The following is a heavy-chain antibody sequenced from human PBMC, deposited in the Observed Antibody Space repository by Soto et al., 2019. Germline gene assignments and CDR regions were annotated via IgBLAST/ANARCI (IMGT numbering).Heavy chain of an antibody. CDR1: GFTFNSYA. J-gene: IGHJ4*02. CDR2: ISGGGSST. CDR3: AKYRAGGTGPPQGDY. V-gene: IGHV3-23*01. D-gene: IGHD1-1*01. Sequence: PGGSLRLSCAASGFTFNSYAMSWVRQAPGKGLEWVSGISGGGSSTYYADSVKGRFTTSRENSKNTLYFQMNSRRAEDTAVYFWAKYRAGGTGPPQGDYWGQGTLVTVAS.